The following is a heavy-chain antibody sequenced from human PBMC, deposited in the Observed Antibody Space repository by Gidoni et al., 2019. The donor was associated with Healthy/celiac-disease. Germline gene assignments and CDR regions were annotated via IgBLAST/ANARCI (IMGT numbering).Heavy chain of an antibody. CDR2: IIPIFGTA. J-gene: IGHJ5*02. CDR1: GRTFSSYS. Sequence: LLVQSGAEVKKPGSSVKVSCKASGRTFSSYSISWVRQAPGQGLEWMGGIIPIFGTANYAKKFQGRVTITANDSTSTAYMELGKLRSEDTAVYYCARGVQSHTGGGWFDPWGQGTLVTVSS. V-gene: IGHV1-69*01. D-gene: IGHD1-1*01. CDR3: ARGVQSHTGGGWFDP.